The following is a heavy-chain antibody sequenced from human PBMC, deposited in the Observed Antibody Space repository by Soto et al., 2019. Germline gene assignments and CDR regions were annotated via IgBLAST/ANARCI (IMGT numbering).Heavy chain of an antibody. V-gene: IGHV3-23*01. CDR2: VSGSADTR. CDR1: GFTFSSYA. D-gene: IGHD3-22*01. J-gene: IGHJ4*02. CDR3: ARPLGHYYDSSAYYPDY. Sequence: EVQLLESGGGLVQPGGSLRLSCAASGFTFSSYAMSWVRQAPGKGLEWVSGVSGSADTRYYADSVKGRFTISRDNSKNTLYLQMSSLRAEDTAVYYCARPLGHYYDSSAYYPDYWGQGTLVTVSS.